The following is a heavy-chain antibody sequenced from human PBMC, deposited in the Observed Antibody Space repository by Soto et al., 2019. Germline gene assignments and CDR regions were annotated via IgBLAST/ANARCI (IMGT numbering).Heavy chain of an antibody. Sequence: VQLQESGPGLVRPSETLSLTCTVSGGSISSGNFYWSWIRQPPGKGLEWIGYIYFSGSTSYSPSLKSRLTISLNTSNNQFSLKLTSVTAAGTAVYYCAHDSHGGNTYFDLWGQGALVTVSS. V-gene: IGHV4-30-4*01. D-gene: IGHD1-26*01. CDR3: AHDSHGGNTYFDL. CDR2: IYFSGST. CDR1: GGSISSGNFY. J-gene: IGHJ4*02.